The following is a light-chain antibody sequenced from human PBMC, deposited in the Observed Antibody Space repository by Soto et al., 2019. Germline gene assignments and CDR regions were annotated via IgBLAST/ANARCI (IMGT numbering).Light chain of an antibody. Sequence: EIVLTQSPGTLSLSPGERATLSCRASRSVSSSYLAWYQQKPGQAPRLLIYGASSRATGIPDRFSGSGSGTDFILTISRLEPEDFAVYYCQQYGSAPRTFGQGTKVEI. V-gene: IGKV3-20*01. CDR3: QQYGSAPRT. J-gene: IGKJ1*01. CDR2: GAS. CDR1: RSVSSSY.